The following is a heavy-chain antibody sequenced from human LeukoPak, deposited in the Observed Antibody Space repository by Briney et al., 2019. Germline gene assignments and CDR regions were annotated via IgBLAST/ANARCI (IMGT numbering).Heavy chain of an antibody. J-gene: IGHJ5*02. D-gene: IGHD6-6*01. Sequence: GGSLRLSCAASGFTFSTYAMSWVRQAPGKGLEWVSVVSGTGGRTYYADSVKGRFTISRDNSKNTLCLQMNGLRAEDTALYYCVKASSSSPQYNWFDAWGQGTLVTVSS. CDR3: VKASSSSPQYNWFDA. CDR2: VSGTGGRT. CDR1: GFTFSTYA. V-gene: IGHV3-23*01.